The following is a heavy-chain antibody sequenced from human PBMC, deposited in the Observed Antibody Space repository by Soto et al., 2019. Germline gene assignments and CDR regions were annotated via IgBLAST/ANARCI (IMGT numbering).Heavy chain of an antibody. CDR3: ARAMQTEYVLLFYGMDV. CDR1: GYTFTSYG. CDR2: ISAYNGNT. D-gene: IGHD2-2*01. Sequence: QVQLVQSGAEVKKPGASVKVSCKASGYTFTSYGISWVRQAPGQGLERMGWISAYNGNTNYAQKLLGRVTMTTDTSTGTAYMELRSLRVDDTDVYYCARAMQTEYVLLFYGMDVWGQGTTVPVSS. J-gene: IGHJ6*02. V-gene: IGHV1-18*01.